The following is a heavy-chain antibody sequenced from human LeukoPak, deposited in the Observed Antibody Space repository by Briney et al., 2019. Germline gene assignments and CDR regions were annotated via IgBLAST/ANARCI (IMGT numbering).Heavy chain of an antibody. V-gene: IGHV1-69*13. Sequence: SVKVSCKASGGTFSSYAISWVRQAPGQGLEWMGGIIPIFGTANYAQKFQGRVTITADESTSTAYMELSSLRSEDTAVYYCARSDSSSSTRWYSDLWGRGTLVTVSS. J-gene: IGHJ2*01. CDR3: ARSDSSSSTRWYSDL. CDR1: GGTFSSYA. CDR2: IIPIFGTA. D-gene: IGHD6-6*01.